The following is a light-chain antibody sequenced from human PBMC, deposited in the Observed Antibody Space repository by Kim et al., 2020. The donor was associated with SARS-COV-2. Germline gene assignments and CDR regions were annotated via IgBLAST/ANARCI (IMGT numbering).Light chain of an antibody. CDR1: ETISNY. Sequence: AAVGDKVTITCRTSETISNYLNWYQQKSGKAPKLLIYGAASLRSGVPSRFSGIGYGTYFTLSISSLQPEDFATYYCQQSYSLPWTFGPGTKVDIK. J-gene: IGKJ1*01. V-gene: IGKV1-39*01. CDR2: GAA. CDR3: QQSYSLPWT.